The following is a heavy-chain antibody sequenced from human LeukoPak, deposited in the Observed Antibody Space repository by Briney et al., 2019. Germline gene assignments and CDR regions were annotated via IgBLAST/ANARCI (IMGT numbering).Heavy chain of an antibody. CDR3: ARLGVMVLVASAPITAFAI. D-gene: IGHD5-24*01. J-gene: IGHJ3*02. CDR1: GYSFTSYW. Sequence: GESLKISCNGSGYSFTSYWIGWVRQVPGKGLEGMGIIYPGDSDTRYSPSFEGQVTISVDKSTTTAYLQWSSLKASDSATYYCARLGVMVLVASAPITAFAISGEGTLVTISS. CDR2: IYPGDSDT. V-gene: IGHV5-51*01.